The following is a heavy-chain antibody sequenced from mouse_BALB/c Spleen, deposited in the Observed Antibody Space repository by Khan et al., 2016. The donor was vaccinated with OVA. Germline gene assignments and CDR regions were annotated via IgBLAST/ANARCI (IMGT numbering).Heavy chain of an antibody. V-gene: IGHV5-9-3*01. Sequence: EVELVESGGDLVKPGGSLKLSCSASGFTFSTFAMSWVRQTPEKRLEWVATINPGSDYIYYVDSVKGRFTISRDNAKNTLYLQMSSRRSEDTAMYYCARHNYGPFAYWGQGTLVTVSA. D-gene: IGHD1-1*01. CDR1: GFTFSTFA. CDR2: INPGSDYI. CDR3: ARHNYGPFAY. J-gene: IGHJ3*01.